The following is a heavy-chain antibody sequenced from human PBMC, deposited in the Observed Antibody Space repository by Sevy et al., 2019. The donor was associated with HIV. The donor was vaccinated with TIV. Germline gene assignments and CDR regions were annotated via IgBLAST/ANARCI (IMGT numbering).Heavy chain of an antibody. CDR1: GFTFSSYA. J-gene: IGHJ6*02. V-gene: IGHV3-30-3*01. Sequence: GGFLRLSCAVSGFTFSSYAMHWVRQAPGKGLEWVAVISYDGSNKYYADSVKGRFTISRDNFKNTLYLQMNSLTTEDTAVYYCARPRANYVDNYFFYAMDVWGQGTTVTVSS. CDR3: ARPRANYVDNYFFYAMDV. D-gene: IGHD4-17*01. CDR2: ISYDGSNK.